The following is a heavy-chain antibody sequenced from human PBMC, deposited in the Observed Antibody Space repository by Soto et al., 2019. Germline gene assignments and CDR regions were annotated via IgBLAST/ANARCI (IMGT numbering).Heavy chain of an antibody. D-gene: IGHD3-22*01. CDR2: IYQSGST. V-gene: IGHV4-30-2*01. J-gene: IGHJ3*02. CDR1: GGSLSSSAYS. Sequence: QLQLQESGSSLVKPSQTLSLTCTVSGGSLSSSAYSWSWIRQTPGKGLEWIGFIYQSGSTYYNPSLKSRVTLSLDRPKNQISLKLTSVTAAETAVYYCARELLYYDSDGYSWDDAFDIWGQGTMVTVSP. CDR3: ARELLYYDSDGYSWDDAFDI.